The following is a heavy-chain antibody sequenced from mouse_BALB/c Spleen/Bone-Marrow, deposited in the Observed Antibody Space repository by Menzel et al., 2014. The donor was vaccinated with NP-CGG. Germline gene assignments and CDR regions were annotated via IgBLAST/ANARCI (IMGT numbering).Heavy chain of an antibody. Sequence: QLQQPGAELAKPRASVNMSCKASGYTFTNYWMHWVKQRPGQGLEWIGYIDPSTGYTEYNQKFKDKATLTADKSSSTAYMQLSSLTSEDSAVYYCARGGIYDGYSYWGQGTLVTVSA. CDR1: GYTFTNYW. J-gene: IGHJ3*01. CDR2: IDPSTGYT. D-gene: IGHD2-3*01. V-gene: IGHV1-7*01. CDR3: ARGGIYDGYSY.